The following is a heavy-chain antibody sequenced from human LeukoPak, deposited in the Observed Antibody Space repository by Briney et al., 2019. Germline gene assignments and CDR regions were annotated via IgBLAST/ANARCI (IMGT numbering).Heavy chain of an antibody. Sequence: SVKVSCKASGGTFSSYAISWVRQAPGQGLEWMGGIIPIFGTANYAQKFQGRVTITADESTSTAYMELSSLRSEDTAVYYCARGYYDYVWGSYRHFDYWGQGTLVTVSS. CDR2: IIPIFGTA. D-gene: IGHD3-16*02. CDR3: ARGYYDYVWGSYRHFDY. V-gene: IGHV1-69*13. J-gene: IGHJ4*02. CDR1: GGTFSSYA.